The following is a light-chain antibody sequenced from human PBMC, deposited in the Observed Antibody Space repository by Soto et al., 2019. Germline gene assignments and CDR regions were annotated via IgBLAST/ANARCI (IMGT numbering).Light chain of an antibody. Sequence: QSVLTQPPSASGSPGQSVTISCTGTSSDVGAYNYVSWHQQLPGKAPKLIIYEVSKRPSGVPDRFSGSKSGNTASLTVSGLQAEDEADYYCTSYAGTYSFFYVFGTGTKVHRP. CDR1: SSDVGAYNY. V-gene: IGLV2-8*01. J-gene: IGLJ1*01. CDR3: TSYAGTYSFFYV. CDR2: EVS.